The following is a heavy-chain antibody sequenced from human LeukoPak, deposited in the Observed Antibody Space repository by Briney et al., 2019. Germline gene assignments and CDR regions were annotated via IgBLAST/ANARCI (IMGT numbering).Heavy chain of an antibody. V-gene: IGHV1-2*02. CDR3: ETFITNFDY. Sequence: ASVKVSCKASGYTFTDYYIHWVRQAPGQGLEWMGWINPNSVATNYAQKFQGRVTMTRDTSISTAYMELSRLRSDDTAVYYCETFITNFDYWGQGTLVTVSS. CDR1: GYTFTDYY. J-gene: IGHJ4*02. D-gene: IGHD3-16*01. CDR2: INPNSVAT.